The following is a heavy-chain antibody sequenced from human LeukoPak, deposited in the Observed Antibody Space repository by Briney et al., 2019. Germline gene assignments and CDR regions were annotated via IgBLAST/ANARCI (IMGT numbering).Heavy chain of an antibody. CDR2: INYSGIT. Sequence: PSETLSLTCTVSGDSSSYYYWSWIRQSRGKGLDWIGYINYSGITNYNPSLKSRATMSVDTSKNQLSLKVTSVTAADTAVYYCARGLWFGVPGAFDIWGQGTRDSVSS. J-gene: IGHJ3*02. V-gene: IGHV4-59*01. CDR1: GDSSSYYY. D-gene: IGHD3-10*01. CDR3: ARGLWFGVPGAFDI.